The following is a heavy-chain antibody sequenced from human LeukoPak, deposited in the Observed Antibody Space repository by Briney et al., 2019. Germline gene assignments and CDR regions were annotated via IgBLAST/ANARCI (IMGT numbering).Heavy chain of an antibody. CDR2: IYYSGST. J-gene: IGHJ2*01. D-gene: IGHD3-22*01. Sequence: SETLSLTCTVSGGSISSYYWSWIRQPPGKGLEWIGYIYYSGSTNYNPSLKSRVTISVDTSKNQFSLKLSSVTAADTAVYYCARESRYYDSSGYIQHDWYFDLWGRGTLVTVSS. V-gene: IGHV4-59*01. CDR3: ARESRYYDSSGYIQHDWYFDL. CDR1: GGSISSYY.